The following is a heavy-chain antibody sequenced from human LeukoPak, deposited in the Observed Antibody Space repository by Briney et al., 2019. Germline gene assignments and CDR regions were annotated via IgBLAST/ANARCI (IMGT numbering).Heavy chain of an antibody. CDR1: GGSISSYY. V-gene: IGHV4-4*07. Sequence: SETLSLTCTVSGGSISSYYWSWIRQPAGKGLEWIGHIYTSGSTNYNPSLKSRVTMSVDTSKNQFSLKLHSVTAADTAVYYCARGLHLPHFDYWGQGTLVTVSS. J-gene: IGHJ4*02. CDR3: ARGLHLPHFDY. CDR2: IYTSGST.